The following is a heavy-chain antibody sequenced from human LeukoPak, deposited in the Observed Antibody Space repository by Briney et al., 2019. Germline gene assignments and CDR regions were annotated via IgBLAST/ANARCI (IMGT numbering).Heavy chain of an antibody. V-gene: IGHV4-30-2*01. CDR1: GYSISSGGFY. CDR2: INHSGST. Sequence: SETLSLTCSVSGYSISSGGFYWGWIRQPPGKGLEWIGEINHSGSTNYNPSLKSRVTISVDTSKNQFSLKLSSVTAADTAVYYCARGNSNSSGWSNWFDPWGQGTLVTVSS. CDR3: ARGNSNSSGWSNWFDP. J-gene: IGHJ5*02. D-gene: IGHD6-19*01.